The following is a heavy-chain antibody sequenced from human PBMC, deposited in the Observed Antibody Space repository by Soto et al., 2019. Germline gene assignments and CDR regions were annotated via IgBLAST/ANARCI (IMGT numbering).Heavy chain of an antibody. CDR2: ISGSGGST. Sequence: GGSLRLSCAASGFTFSSYAMSWVRQAPGKGLEWVSAISGSGGSTYYADSVKGRFTISRDNSKNTLYLQMNSLRAEDTAVYYCAKPPRRHDYYYMDVWGKGTTVTVSS. CDR3: AKPPRRHDYYYMDV. CDR1: GFTFSSYA. V-gene: IGHV3-23*01. J-gene: IGHJ6*03.